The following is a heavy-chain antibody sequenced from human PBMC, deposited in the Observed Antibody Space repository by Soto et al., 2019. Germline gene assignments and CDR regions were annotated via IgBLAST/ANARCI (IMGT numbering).Heavy chain of an antibody. CDR1: GGSFIDYS. V-gene: IGHV4-34*01. CDR2: INHSGSA. J-gene: IGHJ4*02. CDR3: ARVSDY. Sequence: QVLLQQWGAGRLKPSETLSLTCAVYGGSFIDYSWGWIRQSPGTGLEWIGEINHSGSANYHPSLKSRVTISVDTSENQFSLKLYSMTAADAAVYYCARVSDYWSQGTLVTVSS.